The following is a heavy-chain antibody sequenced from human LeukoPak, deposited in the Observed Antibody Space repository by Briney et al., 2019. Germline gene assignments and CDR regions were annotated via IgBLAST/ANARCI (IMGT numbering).Heavy chain of an antibody. CDR1: GFTFETYS. CDR2: ISSSSRDI. V-gene: IGHV3-21*01. CDR3: ARTRGGDHFYYYMDV. D-gene: IGHD2-21*01. Sequence: TGGSLRLSCAASGFTFETYSMNWVRQAPGKGLEWVSSISSSSRDIYYADSAKGRFIIFRDNAKTSLYLQMKTLTAEDTAVYYCARTRGGDHFYYYMDVWGKGTTVTVSS. J-gene: IGHJ6*03.